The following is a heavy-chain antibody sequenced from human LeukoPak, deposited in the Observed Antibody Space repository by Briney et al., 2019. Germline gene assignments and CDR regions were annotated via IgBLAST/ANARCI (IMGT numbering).Heavy chain of an antibody. CDR2: INTDGSST. J-gene: IGHJ6*03. CDR3: AFGSGREGYMDV. D-gene: IGHD3-10*01. CDR1: GFTFSNYW. Sequence: GGSLRLSCAASGFTFSNYWMQLVRQAPGKGLVWVSRINTDGSSTTYADSVKGRFTISRDNAKSTLYLQMNSLRAEDTAVYYCAFGSGREGYMDVWGKGTTVTVSS. V-gene: IGHV3-74*03.